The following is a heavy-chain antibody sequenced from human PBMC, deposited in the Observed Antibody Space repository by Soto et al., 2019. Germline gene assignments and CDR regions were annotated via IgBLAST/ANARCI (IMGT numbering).Heavy chain of an antibody. D-gene: IGHD3-10*01. Sequence: QVQLVQSGAEVKKPGASVKVSCKASGYTFTSYGISWVRQAPGQGLEWMGWINAYNGNTNYAQKLQGRVPRTTDTATSPAYMERRSLRSDDTAVYYCARDLNYGLCDYWGQGTLVTVSS. CDR3: ARDLNYGLCDY. CDR2: INAYNGNT. V-gene: IGHV1-18*01. CDR1: GYTFTSYG. J-gene: IGHJ4*02.